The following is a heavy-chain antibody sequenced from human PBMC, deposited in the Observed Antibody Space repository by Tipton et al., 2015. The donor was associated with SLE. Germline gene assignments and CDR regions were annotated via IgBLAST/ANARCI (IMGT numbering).Heavy chain of an antibody. V-gene: IGHV4-4*02. CDR2: ISYTGTA. D-gene: IGHD4-17*01. CDR1: GGSINSYNW. J-gene: IGHJ5*01. Sequence: TLSLTCAVSGGSINSYNWWTWVRQPPGKGLEWIAYISYTGTADYSPSLKSRVTISLDTSMNQFSLKLNSVTAADTALYYCAAMYGDARTNWFDSWGQGTLVTVSS. CDR3: AAMYGDARTNWFDS.